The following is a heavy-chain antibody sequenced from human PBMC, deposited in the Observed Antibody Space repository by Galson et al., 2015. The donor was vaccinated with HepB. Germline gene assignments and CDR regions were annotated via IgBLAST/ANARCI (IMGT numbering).Heavy chain of an antibody. V-gene: IGHV1-46*01. CDR2: INPNGGST. CDR1: GYTFTSYG. Sequence: SVKVSCKASGYTFTSYGISWVRQAPGQGLEWMGLINPNGGSTGYAKKFQGRVTMTRDMSTSTVYMELRSLRSEDTAVYYCALGGIAAAENVFDYWGQGPQATVSS. D-gene: IGHD6-13*01. J-gene: IGHJ4*02. CDR3: ALGGIAAAENVFDY.